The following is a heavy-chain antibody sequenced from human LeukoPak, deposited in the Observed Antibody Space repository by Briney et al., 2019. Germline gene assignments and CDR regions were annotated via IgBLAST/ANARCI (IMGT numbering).Heavy chain of an antibody. CDR2: IYYSGST. V-gene: IGHV4-59*01. Sequence: SETLSLTCTVSGGSLSSYYWSWIRQPPGKGLEWIGYIYYSGSTNYNPSLKSRVTISVDTSKNQFSLKLSSVTAADTAVYYCARGIAVAAYYYYGMDVWGQGTTVTVSS. D-gene: IGHD6-19*01. CDR1: GGSLSSYY. CDR3: ARGIAVAAYYYYGMDV. J-gene: IGHJ6*02.